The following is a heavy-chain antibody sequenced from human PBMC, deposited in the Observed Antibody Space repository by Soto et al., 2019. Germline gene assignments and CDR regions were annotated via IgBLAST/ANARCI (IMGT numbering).Heavy chain of an antibody. CDR2: IYYSGST. Sequence: SETLSLTCTVSGGSVSSGSYYWSWIRQPPGKGLEWIGYIYYSGSTNYNPSLKSRVTISVDTSKNQFSLKLSSVTAADTAVYYCARDGSSYYGSGSPYFDYWGQGTLVTVSS. V-gene: IGHV4-61*01. CDR3: ARDGSSYYGSGSPYFDY. D-gene: IGHD3-10*01. CDR1: GGSVSSGSYY. J-gene: IGHJ4*02.